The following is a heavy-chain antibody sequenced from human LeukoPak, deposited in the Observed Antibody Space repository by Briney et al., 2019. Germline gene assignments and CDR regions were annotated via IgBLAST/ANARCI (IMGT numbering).Heavy chain of an antibody. D-gene: IGHD2-15*01. CDR1: GFTFSSYD. Sequence: GGSLRLSCAASGFTFSSYDMSWVRQAPGKGLQWVSAISGSGGSTYYADSVKGRFTISRDNSKSTLHLQMNSLRAEDTAVYYCAKGVSAGSCFDTWGQGTLVTVSS. CDR3: AKGVSAGSCFDT. CDR2: ISGSGGST. J-gene: IGHJ5*02. V-gene: IGHV3-23*01.